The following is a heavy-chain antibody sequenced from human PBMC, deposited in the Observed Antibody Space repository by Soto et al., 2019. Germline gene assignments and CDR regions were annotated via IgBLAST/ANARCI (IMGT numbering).Heavy chain of an antibody. D-gene: IGHD6-19*01. J-gene: IGHJ4*02. CDR2: ISPKSGGT. CDR3: ARPPGYISDWYYFDL. Sequence: QVQLVQSGAEVKKPGASFKVSCEASGYTFSDYYMHWVRQAPGQGFEWMGRISPKSGGTNYAQKFQGRVTMTWDTSLNTAYMELSSLMSEDTAVYYCARPPGYISDWYYFDLWGQGTLVTVSS. CDR1: GYTFSDYY. V-gene: IGHV1-2*02.